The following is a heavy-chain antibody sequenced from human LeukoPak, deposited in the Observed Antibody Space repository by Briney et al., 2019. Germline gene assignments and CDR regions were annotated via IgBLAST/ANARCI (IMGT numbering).Heavy chain of an antibody. V-gene: IGHV4-34*01. CDR2: INHSGST. Sequence: SETLSLTCAVYGGSFSGYYWSWIRQPPGKGLEWIGEINHSGSTNYNPSLKSRVTISVDTSKNQFSLKLSSVTAADTAAYYCARERSGSYPPYYFDYWGQGALVTVSS. CDR1: GGSFSGYY. CDR3: ARERSGSYPPYYFDY. D-gene: IGHD1-26*01. J-gene: IGHJ4*02.